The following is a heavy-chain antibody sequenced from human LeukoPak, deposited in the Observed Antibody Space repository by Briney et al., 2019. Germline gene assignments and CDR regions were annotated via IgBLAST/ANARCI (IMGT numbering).Heavy chain of an antibody. D-gene: IGHD6-13*01. CDR3: ADIAAAGQFDY. CDR2: INHSGST. J-gene: IGHJ4*02. CDR1: GGSFSGYY. Sequence: PSETLSLTCAVYGGSFSGYYWSWVRQPPGKGLEWIGEINHSGSTNYNPSLKSRVTISVDTSKNQFSLKLSSVTAADTAVYYCADIAAAGQFDYWGQGTLVTVSS. V-gene: IGHV4-34*01.